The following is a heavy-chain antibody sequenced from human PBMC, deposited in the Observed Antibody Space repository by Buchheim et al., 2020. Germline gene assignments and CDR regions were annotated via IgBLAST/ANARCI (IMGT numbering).Heavy chain of an antibody. CDR2: IWYDGSNK. CDR3: ARVWGDSRYYYYGMDV. D-gene: IGHD3-10*01. J-gene: IGHJ6*02. Sequence: QVQLVESGGGVVQPGRSLRLSCAASGFTFSSYGMHWVRQAPGKGLEWVAVIWYDGSNKYYADSVKGRFTISRDNSKNTLYLQMNSLRAEDTAVYYCARVWGDSRYYYYGMDVWGQGTT. V-gene: IGHV3-33*01. CDR1: GFTFSSYG.